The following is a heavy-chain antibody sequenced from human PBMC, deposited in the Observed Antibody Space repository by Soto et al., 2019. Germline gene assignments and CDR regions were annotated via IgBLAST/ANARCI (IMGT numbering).Heavy chain of an antibody. CDR3: ASTVPQRYGDPSAIDY. J-gene: IGHJ4*01. V-gene: IGHV3-23*01. CDR1: GLTFSNYA. Sequence: EVQLLESGGGLVQPGGSLRLSCAASGLTFSNYAMYWVRLAPGKGLEWVSTIVSSGGGTYYAGSVKGRFTISRDNSKSTLYLQMNSLGVEDTAVYFCASTVPQRYGDPSAIDYWGHGTLVAVSS. D-gene: IGHD4-17*01. CDR2: IVSSGGGT.